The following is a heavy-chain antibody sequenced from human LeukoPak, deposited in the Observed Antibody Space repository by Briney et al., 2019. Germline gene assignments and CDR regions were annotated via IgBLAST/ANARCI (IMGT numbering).Heavy chain of an antibody. D-gene: IGHD3-10*01. CDR2: IYYSGST. J-gene: IGHJ4*02. Sequence: PSQTLSLTCTVSGGSISSGDYYWSWIRQPPGKGLEWIGYIYYSGSTYYNPSLKSRVTISVDMSKNQFSLKLSSVTAADTAVYYCAIFLRSGSGYFDYWGQGTLVTVSS. CDR3: AIFLRSGSGYFDY. V-gene: IGHV4-30-4*01. CDR1: GGSISSGDYY.